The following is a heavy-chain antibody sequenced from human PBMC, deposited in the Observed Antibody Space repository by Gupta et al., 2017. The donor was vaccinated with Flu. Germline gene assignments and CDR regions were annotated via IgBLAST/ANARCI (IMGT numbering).Heavy chain of an antibody. V-gene: IGHV3-30*03. D-gene: IGHD1-1*01. J-gene: IGHJ4*02. Sequence: QVQLVESGGGVVQPGGSLRLSCTASGCIFRSYGMNWARPAPGKGLTWLTGMSKDGSNKYYADSVRGRFTSSRDNSKNTLFLQMISLRAEDTAVYYCARDSGWKYFDYWGQGTLVTVSS. CDR3: ARDSGWKYFDY. CDR2: MSKDGSNK. CDR1: GCIFRSYG.